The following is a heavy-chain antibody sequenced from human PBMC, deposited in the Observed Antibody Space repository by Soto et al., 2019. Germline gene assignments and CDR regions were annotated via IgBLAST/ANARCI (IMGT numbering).Heavy chain of an antibody. Sequence: KPGGSLRLSCAASGFAFSSYSINFFRHAPWKGLEWVSSISSSSSYIYYADSVKGRFTISRDNAKNSLYLQMNSLRAEDTAVYYCARDDDYDYGMDVWGQGTTVTVSS. D-gene: IGHD3-16*01. CDR3: ARDDDYDYGMDV. CDR2: ISSSSSYI. J-gene: IGHJ6*02. V-gene: IGHV3-21*01. CDR1: GFAFSSYS.